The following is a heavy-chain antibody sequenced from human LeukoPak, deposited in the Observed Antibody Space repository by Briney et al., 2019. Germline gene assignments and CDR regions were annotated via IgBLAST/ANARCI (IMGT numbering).Heavy chain of an antibody. CDR1: GFTFSSYG. CDR3: AKYRTTSVPPRNFDY. CDR2: ISYDGSNK. J-gene: IGHJ4*02. V-gene: IGHV3-30*18. Sequence: GRSLRLSCAASGFTFSSYGMHWVRQAPGKGLEWVAVISYDGSNKYYADSVKGRFTISRDNSKNTLYLQMNSLTYDDTAIYYCAKYRTTSVPPRNFDYWGQGTLVTVSS. D-gene: IGHD1-14*01.